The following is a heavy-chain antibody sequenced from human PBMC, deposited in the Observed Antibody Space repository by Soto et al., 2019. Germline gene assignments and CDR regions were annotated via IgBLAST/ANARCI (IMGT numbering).Heavy chain of an antibody. CDR3: ARGGRGADFDY. CDR1: GFTLGNYA. J-gene: IGHJ4*02. V-gene: IGHV3-23*01. CDR2: INGSGDST. D-gene: IGHD3-10*01. Sequence: EVQVLESAGGLAQPGGSLRLSCVASGFTLGNYAMNWVRQVPGKGLEWVSDINGSGDSTNYADSVKGRFTISRDNSKNTLYLQMNSLRGEDTAIYYCARGGRGADFDYWGQGTLVTVSS.